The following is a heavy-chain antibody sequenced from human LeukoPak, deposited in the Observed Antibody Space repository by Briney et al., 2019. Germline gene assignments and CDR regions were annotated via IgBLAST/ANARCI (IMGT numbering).Heavy chain of an antibody. V-gene: IGHV3-74*01. J-gene: IGHJ4*02. CDR1: GFTFSSHW. CDR3: AREVGDYYDSSGSFGY. D-gene: IGHD3-22*01. CDR2: INSDGSRT. Sequence: GESLRLSCAASGFTFSSHWMHWVRQGPGKGLVWVSRINSDGSRTIYADSVKGRFTISRDSAKNTLYLQMNSLRAEDTAVYYCAREVGDYYDSSGSFGYWGQGTLVTVSS.